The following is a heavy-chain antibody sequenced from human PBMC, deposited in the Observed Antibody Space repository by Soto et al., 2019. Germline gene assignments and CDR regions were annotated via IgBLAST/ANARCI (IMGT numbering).Heavy chain of an antibody. V-gene: IGHV3-23*01. J-gene: IGHJ6*02. CDR3: ARGYEAFSGWSEQRDYYYYGMDV. CDR1: GFTFSSYA. D-gene: IGHD6-19*01. CDR2: ISGSGGST. Sequence: GGSLRLSCAASGFTFSSYAMSWVRQAPGKGLEWVSAISGSGGSTYYADSVKGRFTISRDNSKNTLYLQMNSLRAEDTAVYYCARGYEAFSGWSEQRDYYYYGMDVWGQGTTVTVSS.